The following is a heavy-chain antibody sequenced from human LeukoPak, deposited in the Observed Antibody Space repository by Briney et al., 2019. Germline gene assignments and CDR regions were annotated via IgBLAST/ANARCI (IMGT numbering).Heavy chain of an antibody. V-gene: IGHV3-48*01. CDR2: ISSSSTI. Sequence: PGGSLRLSCEASGFTFSSYSMNWVRQAPGKGLEWLSYISSSSTIYYADSVKGRFTISRDNAKNSLYLQMNSLRAEDTAVYYCARGGPYCSSTSCHPSNFDYWGQGTLVTVSS. CDR1: GFTFSSYS. J-gene: IGHJ4*02. CDR3: ARGGPYCSSTSCHPSNFDY. D-gene: IGHD2-2*01.